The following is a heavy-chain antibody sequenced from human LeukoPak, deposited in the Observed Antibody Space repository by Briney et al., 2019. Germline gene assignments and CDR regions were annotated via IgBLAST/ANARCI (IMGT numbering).Heavy chain of an antibody. CDR2: ISGSGGST. D-gene: IGHD6-19*01. V-gene: IGHV3-23*01. CDR3: AKGRARVAVAGTAHHY. CDR1: GFTFSSHG. Sequence: GETLRLSCAASGFTFSSHGMNWVRQAPGKGLEWVSGISGSGGSTYYADSVKGRFTISRDNSKNTLYLQMNSLRAEDTAVYYCAKGRARVAVAGTAHHYWGQGTLVTVSS. J-gene: IGHJ4*02.